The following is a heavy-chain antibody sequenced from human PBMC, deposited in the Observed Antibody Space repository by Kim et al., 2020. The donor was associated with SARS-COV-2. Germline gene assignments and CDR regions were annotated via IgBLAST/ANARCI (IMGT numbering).Heavy chain of an antibody. D-gene: IGHD3-9*01. CDR3: AKYQRGHYEILTGLITLSYFDY. V-gene: IGHV3-23*03. Sequence: GGSLRLSCAASGFTFSSYAMSWVRQAPGKGLEWVSVIYSGGSSTYYADSVKGRFTISRDNSKNTLYLQMNSLRAEDTAVYYCAKYQRGHYEILTGLITLSYFDYWGQGTLVTVSS. CDR1: GFTFSSYA. J-gene: IGHJ4*02. CDR2: IYSGGSST.